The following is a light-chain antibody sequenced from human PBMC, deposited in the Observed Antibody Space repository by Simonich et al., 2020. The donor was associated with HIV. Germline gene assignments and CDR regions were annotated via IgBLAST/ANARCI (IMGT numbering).Light chain of an antibody. CDR3: QQYYSYPLLT. CDR1: QSISSW. V-gene: IGKV1-5*03. Sequence: DIQMTQSPSTLSASVGDRVTITCRASQSISSWLAWYQQKPGKAPKLLIYKASSLESGVPSRFSGSGSGTEFTLTISSLQPDDFATYYCQQYYSYPLLTFGGGTKVEIK. CDR2: KAS. J-gene: IGKJ4*01.